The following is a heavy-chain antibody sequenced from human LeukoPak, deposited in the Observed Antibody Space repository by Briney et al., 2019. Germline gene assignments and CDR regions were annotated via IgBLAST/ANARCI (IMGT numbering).Heavy chain of an antibody. CDR3: AGDYGDLLTGIRFDT. J-gene: IGHJ5*02. V-gene: IGHV4-30-4*01. CDR1: GGSISSVDYY. D-gene: IGHD4-17*01. Sequence: SETLSLTCTVSGGSISSVDYYWSGIRQPPGKGLEWIGYIYYSGSTYYNPSLKSRVTISIQTSKNQFSLKLTSVTAADTAVYYCAGDYGDLLTGIRFDTWGQGTLVTVSS. CDR2: IYYSGST.